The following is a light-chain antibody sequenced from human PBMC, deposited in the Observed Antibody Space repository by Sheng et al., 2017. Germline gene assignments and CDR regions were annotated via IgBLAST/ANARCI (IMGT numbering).Light chain of an antibody. CDR1: SSDVGGYNY. J-gene: IGLJ1*01. CDR2: EVS. V-gene: IGLV2-14*01. CDR3: SSYTSSSDYV. Sequence: QSALTQPASVSGSPGQSITISCTGTSSDVGGYNYVSWYQQHPGKAPKLMIYEVSNRPSGVSNRFSGSKSGNTASLTISGLQAEDEADYYCSSYTSSSDYVFGTGTKVTRP.